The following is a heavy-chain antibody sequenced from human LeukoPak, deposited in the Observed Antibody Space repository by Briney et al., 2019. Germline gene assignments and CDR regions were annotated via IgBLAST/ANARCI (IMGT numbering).Heavy chain of an antibody. Sequence: ASVKVSCKASGYTFTSYGISWVRQAPGQGLEWMGWISAYNGNTNYAQKLQGRVTMTTDTSTSTAYMELRSLRSDDTAVYYCARDRIAVGHYYYYMDVWGKGTTVTISS. D-gene: IGHD6-19*01. CDR2: ISAYNGNT. CDR3: ARDRIAVGHYYYYMDV. V-gene: IGHV1-18*01. J-gene: IGHJ6*03. CDR1: GYTFTSYG.